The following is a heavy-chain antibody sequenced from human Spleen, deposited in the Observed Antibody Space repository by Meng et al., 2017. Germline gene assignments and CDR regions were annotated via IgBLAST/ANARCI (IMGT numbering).Heavy chain of an antibody. CDR2: INPSGGAT. D-gene: IGHD7-27*01. J-gene: IGHJ4*02. V-gene: IGHV1-46*01. Sequence: QVELVEAGAGGKKPGASVTVSCKASGYTLTNYYMHWVRKAPGQGLEWMGIINPSGGATTYAQKFQGRVTMTTDTSTSTVYMELSSLRSDDTAVYYCAREGLTGDFDYWGQGTLVTVSS. CDR1: GYTLTNYY. CDR3: AREGLTGDFDY.